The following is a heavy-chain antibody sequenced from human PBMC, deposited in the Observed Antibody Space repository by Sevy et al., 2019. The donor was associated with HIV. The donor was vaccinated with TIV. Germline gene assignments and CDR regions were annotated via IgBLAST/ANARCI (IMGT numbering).Heavy chain of an antibody. CDR2: ISYDGSNK. D-gene: IGHD2-8*01. J-gene: IGHJ4*02. V-gene: IGHV3-30*03. CDR1: GFTFSSYG. CDR3: ASVRGDAPFDY. Sequence: GGSLRLSCAASGFTFSSYGMHWVRQAPGKELEWVAVISYDGSNKYYADSVKGRFTISRDNSKNTLYLQMNSLRAEDTAVYYCASVRGDAPFDYWGQGTLVTVSS.